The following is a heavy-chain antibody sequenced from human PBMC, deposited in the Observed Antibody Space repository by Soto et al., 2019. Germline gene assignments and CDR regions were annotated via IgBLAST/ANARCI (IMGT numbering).Heavy chain of an antibody. CDR2: IWYDGSNK. D-gene: IGHD3-10*01. Sequence: QVELVESGGGVVQPGRSLRLSCAASGFAFSNYGMHWVRQAPGKGLEWVAVIWYDGSNKYYADSVKGRFTISRDNSNNTLYLQMNSLRAEDTAIYYGARDRLFRGGIPRFFDYWGQGNLVTVSS. CDR3: ARDRLFRGGIPRFFDY. CDR1: GFAFSNYG. V-gene: IGHV3-33*01. J-gene: IGHJ4*02.